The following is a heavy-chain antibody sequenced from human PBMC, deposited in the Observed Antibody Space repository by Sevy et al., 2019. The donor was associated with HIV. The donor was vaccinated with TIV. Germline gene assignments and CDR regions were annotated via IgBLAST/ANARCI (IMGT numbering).Heavy chain of an antibody. D-gene: IGHD7-27*01. Sequence: ASVKVSCKASGFTFTDYYIHWVRQAPGQGLEWMGRIKVNSGETRYAQKLQDRVTLTRETSISTAYMEFSDMRSDDTAVYFCARDRDLGPGWYFDLWGRGTLVTVSS. CDR1: GFTFTDYY. CDR2: IKVNSGET. CDR3: ARDRDLGPGWYFDL. V-gene: IGHV1-2*06. J-gene: IGHJ2*01.